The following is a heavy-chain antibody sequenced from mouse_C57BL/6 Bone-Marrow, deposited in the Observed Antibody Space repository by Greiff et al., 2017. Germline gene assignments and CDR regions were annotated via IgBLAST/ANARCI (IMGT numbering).Heavy chain of an antibody. J-gene: IGHJ4*01. CDR3: ARSVTTVVAPRAMDY. D-gene: IGHD1-1*01. Sequence: VQLQQSGPELVKPGASVKISCKASGYSFTDYNMNWVKQSNGKSLEWIGVINPNYGTTSYNQKFKGKATLTVDQSSSTAYVQLNSLTSEDSAVYYCARSVTTVVAPRAMDYWGQGTSVTVSS. CDR2: INPNYGTT. CDR1: GYSFTDYN. V-gene: IGHV1-39*01.